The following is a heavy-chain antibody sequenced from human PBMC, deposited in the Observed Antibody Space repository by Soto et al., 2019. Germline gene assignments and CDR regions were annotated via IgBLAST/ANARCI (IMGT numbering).Heavy chain of an antibody. V-gene: IGHV3-7*02. CDR2: IKQDGSEK. CDR1: GFTFSSYW. D-gene: IGHD6-13*01. CDR3: TRGGAQHALDV. J-gene: IGHJ6*02. Sequence: GGSLRLSCAASGFTFSSYWMSWVRQAPGKGLEWVANIKQDGSEKYYAGSVWGRFTVSRDNAKNMLYLQMSSLTAEDTAVYYCTRGGAQHALDVWGQGSTVTVSS.